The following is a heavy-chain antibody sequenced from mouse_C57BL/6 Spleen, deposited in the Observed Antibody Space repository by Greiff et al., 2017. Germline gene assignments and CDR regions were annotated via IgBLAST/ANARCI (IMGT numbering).Heavy chain of an antibody. CDR1: GYSFTGYF. V-gene: IGHV1-20*01. J-gene: IGHJ1*03. CDR3: AREGYYGSSYPYWYFDV. CDR2: INPYNGDT. Sequence: EVQLQQSGPELVKPGDSVKISCKASGYSFTGYFMNWVMQSHGKSLEWIGRINPYNGDTFYNQKFKGKATLTVDKSSSTAHMELRSLTSEDSAVYYCAREGYYGSSYPYWYFDVWGTGTTVTVAS. D-gene: IGHD1-1*01.